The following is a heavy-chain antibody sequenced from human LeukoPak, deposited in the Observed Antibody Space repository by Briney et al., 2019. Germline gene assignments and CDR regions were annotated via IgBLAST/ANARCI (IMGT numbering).Heavy chain of an antibody. J-gene: IGHJ6*03. CDR2: ISGSGGST. V-gene: IGHV3-23*01. CDR3: ARDGVTMVRGVKVLDYYYYYMDV. CDR1: GFTFSSYA. Sequence: QPGGALRLSCAASGFTFSSYAMSWVRQAPGKGLEWVSAISGSGGSTYYADSVKGRFTISRDNAKNSLYLQMNSLRAEDTAVYYCARDGVTMVRGVKVLDYYYYYMDVWGKGTTVTISS. D-gene: IGHD3-10*01.